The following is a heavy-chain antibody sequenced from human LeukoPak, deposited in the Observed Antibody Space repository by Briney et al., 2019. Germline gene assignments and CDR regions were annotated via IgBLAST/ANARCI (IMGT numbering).Heavy chain of an antibody. D-gene: IGHD2-2*01. CDR2: ISSSSSYI. CDR3: ARSPDDPRYCSSTSCSYFDY. J-gene: IGHJ4*02. V-gene: IGHV3-21*01. CDR1: GFTFSSYS. Sequence: PGGSLRLSCAASGFTFSSYSMNWVRQAPGKGLEWVSSISSSSSYIYYADSVKGRFTISRDNAKNSLYLQMNSLRAEDTAVYYCARSPDDPRYCSSTSCSYFDYWGQGTLVTVSS.